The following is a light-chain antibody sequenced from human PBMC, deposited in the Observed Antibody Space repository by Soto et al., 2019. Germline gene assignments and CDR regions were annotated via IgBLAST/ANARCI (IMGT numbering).Light chain of an antibody. CDR1: HSVSSF. CDR2: GAS. Sequence: EIVLTQSPATLSFSPGGRATLSCRASHSVSSFLAWYQQKPGQAPRLLIYGASSRATGIPDRFSGSGSGTDFTLTISRLEPEDFAVYYCQQFGSSLPITFGQGTRLEIK. J-gene: IGKJ5*01. V-gene: IGKV3-20*01. CDR3: QQFGSSLPIT.